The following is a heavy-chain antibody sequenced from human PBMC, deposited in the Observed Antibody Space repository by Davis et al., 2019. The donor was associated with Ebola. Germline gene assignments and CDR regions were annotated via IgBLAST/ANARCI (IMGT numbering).Heavy chain of an antibody. CDR3: ARDPGFLRLVGAYYFDY. CDR2: IKQDASEK. D-gene: IGHD3-10*01. CDR1: GFTFSSYW. Sequence: GESLKISCAASGFTFSSYWMTWVRQAPHKGLEWVANIKQDASEKYYVDSVKGRFTISRDNSKNTLFLQVNSLRIEDTAVYYCARDPGFLRLVGAYYFDYWGHGTMVTVSS. J-gene: IGHJ4*01. V-gene: IGHV3-7*01.